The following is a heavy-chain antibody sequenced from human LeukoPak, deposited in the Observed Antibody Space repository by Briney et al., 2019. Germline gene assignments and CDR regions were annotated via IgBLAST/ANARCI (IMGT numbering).Heavy chain of an antibody. J-gene: IGHJ4*02. CDR1: GFTFSSYA. D-gene: IGHD3-10*01. CDR2: ISYDESNK. Sequence: PGRSLRLSCAASGFTFSSYAMHWVRQAPGKGLEWVAVISYDESNKYYADSVKGRFTISRDNSKNTLYLQMNSLRAEDTAVYYCARPASLLLWFGEHHFDYWGQGTLVTVSS. V-gene: IGHV3-30*04. CDR3: ARPASLLLWFGEHHFDY.